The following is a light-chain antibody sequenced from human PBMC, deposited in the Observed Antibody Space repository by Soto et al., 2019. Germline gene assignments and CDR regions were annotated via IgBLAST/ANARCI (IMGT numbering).Light chain of an antibody. CDR3: QQYGTSPVT. J-gene: IGKJ2*01. CDR2: GAS. CDR1: QTVSNTY. V-gene: IGKV3-20*01. Sequence: EIVLTQSPGTLSLSPGERATLSCRASQTVSNTYLAWYQHKPGQAPRLLIYGASDRATGIPDRFSGSGSVTDFTLTISRMEPEDFALYYCQQYGTSPVTFGQGTKLEI.